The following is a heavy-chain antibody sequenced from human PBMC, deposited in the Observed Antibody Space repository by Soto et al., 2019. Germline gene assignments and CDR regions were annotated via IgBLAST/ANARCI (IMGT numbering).Heavy chain of an antibody. D-gene: IGHD2-15*01. J-gene: IGHJ6*02. CDR3: ARLGYCSGGSCYQRGGYYYYYGMDV. CDR2: INHSGST. V-gene: IGHV4-34*01. CDR1: GGSFSGYY. Sequence: PSETLSLTCAVYGGSFSGYYWSWIRQPPGKGLEWIGEINHSGSTNYNPSPKSRVTISVDTSKNQFSLKLSSVTAADTAVYYCARLGYCSGGSCYQRGGYYYYYGMDVWGQGTTVTVSS.